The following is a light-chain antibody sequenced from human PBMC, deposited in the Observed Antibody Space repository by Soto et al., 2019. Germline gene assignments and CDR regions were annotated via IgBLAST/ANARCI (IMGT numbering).Light chain of an antibody. J-gene: IGKJ1*01. CDR3: QQYNNWPRT. Sequence: EIVMTQSPATLSVSPGERATLSCRASQSVSSDLAGYHQKPGQAPRLLIYGASTRATGIPARFSGSGSGTEFTLTINSLQSEDFAVYYCQQYNNWPRTFGQGTKVAIK. V-gene: IGKV3-15*01. CDR2: GAS. CDR1: QSVSSD.